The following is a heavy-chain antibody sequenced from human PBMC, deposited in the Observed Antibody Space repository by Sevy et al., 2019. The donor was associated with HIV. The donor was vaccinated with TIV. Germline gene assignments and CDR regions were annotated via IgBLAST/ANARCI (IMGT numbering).Heavy chain of an antibody. CDR1: GFNFSPYA. CDR2: VSSDGTTR. J-gene: IGHJ5*02. Sequence: WGSLRLSCAASGFNFSPYAMHWVRQGPGKGLEWVATVSSDGTTRSYVDSIKGRFSLSRDNSKNTLYLQMNNLTPEDTAVYYCAKAGYYYDSRSSDWFDPWGPGALVTVSS. CDR3: AKAGYYYDSRSSDWFDP. D-gene: IGHD3-22*01. V-gene: IGHV3-30*18.